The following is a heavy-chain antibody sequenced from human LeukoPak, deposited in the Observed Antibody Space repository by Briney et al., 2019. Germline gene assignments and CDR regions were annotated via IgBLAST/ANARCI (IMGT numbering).Heavy chain of an antibody. V-gene: IGHV1-18*01. CDR1: GGTFSSYA. CDR3: ARSTIVVVPAALDS. Sequence: ASVKVSCKASGGTFSSYAISWVRQAPGQGLEWMGWISGYNGNTSYAQKLQGRVTMTTDSSTSTAYMELRSLRSDDTAVYYCARSTIVVVPAALDSWGQGTLVTVSS. J-gene: IGHJ4*02. D-gene: IGHD2-2*01. CDR2: ISGYNGNT.